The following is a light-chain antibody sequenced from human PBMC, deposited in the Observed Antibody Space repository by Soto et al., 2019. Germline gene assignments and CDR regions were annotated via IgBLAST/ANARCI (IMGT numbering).Light chain of an antibody. V-gene: IGKV3-20*01. CDR3: QQYGSSTYT. CDR1: QSVTSSH. Sequence: EIVLTQSPGSLSLSPRERATLSCRASQSVTSSHLAWYQQKPGQAPRLLIYGASRRATGIPDRFSGSGSGTDFTLTISRLEPEDSAMYYCQQYGSSTYTFGQGTKVDIK. J-gene: IGKJ2*01. CDR2: GAS.